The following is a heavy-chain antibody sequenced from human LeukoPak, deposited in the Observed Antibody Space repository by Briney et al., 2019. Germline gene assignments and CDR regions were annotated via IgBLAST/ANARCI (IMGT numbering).Heavy chain of an antibody. CDR1: GFTFSSYG. D-gene: IGHD3-22*01. J-gene: IGHJ3*02. CDR3: AKDLITMIVVNDAFDI. CDR2: ISYDGSNK. V-gene: IGHV3-30*18. Sequence: PGGSLRLSCAASGFTFSSYGMHWVRQAPGKGLEWVAVISYDGSNKYYADSVKGRFTISRDNSKNTLYLQMNSLRAEDTAVYYCAKDLITMIVVNDAFDIWGQGTMVTVSS.